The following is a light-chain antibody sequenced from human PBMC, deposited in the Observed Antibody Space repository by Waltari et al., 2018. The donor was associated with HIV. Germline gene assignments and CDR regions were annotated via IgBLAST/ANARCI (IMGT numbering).Light chain of an antibody. CDR2: WAS. J-gene: IGKJ1*01. CDR3: KKEKRGKGT. CDR1: HNILYYSQTKNY. V-gene: IGKV4-1*01. Sequence: DIVMTQSPDFLAVSVGERATINCKSSHNILYYSQTKNYLAWYKQKPGQPPQLLIYWASTRESGVPDRFSGSGSADQVTVTINNLRAECAAVYYWKKEKRGKGTFGHGTKVEI.